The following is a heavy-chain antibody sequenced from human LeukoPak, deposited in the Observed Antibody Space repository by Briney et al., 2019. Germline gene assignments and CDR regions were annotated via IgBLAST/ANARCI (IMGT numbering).Heavy chain of an antibody. D-gene: IGHD4-17*01. CDR1: GFTFSDYY. CDR2: ISSSGSTI. J-gene: IGHJ6*02. Sequence: GSLRLSCAASGFTFSDYYMSWIRQAPGKGLEWVSYISSSGSTIYYADSVKGRFTISRDNAKKSLYLRMNSLRAEDTAVYYCARQPTAVTTDYYYYGMDVWGQGTTVTVSS. CDR3: ARQPTAVTTDYYYYGMDV. V-gene: IGHV3-11*01.